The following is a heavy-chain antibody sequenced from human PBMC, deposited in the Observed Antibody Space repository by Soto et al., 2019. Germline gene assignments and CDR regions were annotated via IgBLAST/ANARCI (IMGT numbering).Heavy chain of an antibody. J-gene: IGHJ6*02. CDR1: GYTFTSYA. V-gene: IGHV1-3*01. CDR2: INAGNGNT. Sequence: QVQLVQSGAEVKKPGASVKVSCKASGYTFTSYAMHWVRQAPGQRLEWMGWINAGNGNTNYAQKLQGRVTMTTDTSTSTAYMELRSLRSDDTAVYYCARVLGTTVADYYYYGMDVWGQGTTVTVSS. CDR3: ARVLGTTVADYYYYGMDV. D-gene: IGHD6-19*01.